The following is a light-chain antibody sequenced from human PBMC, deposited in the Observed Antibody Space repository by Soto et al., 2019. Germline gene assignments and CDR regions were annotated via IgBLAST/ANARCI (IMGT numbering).Light chain of an antibody. V-gene: IGLV2-14*03. CDR3: SSFTSTHTYV. CDR2: QVS. Sequence: QSVLTQPASVSGSPGQSMTISCTGSSSDVGGYHYVSWYQQHPGKAPKLIIYQVSHRPSGVSDRFSGSKSGNTASLTISGLQREDEATYYCSSFTSTHTYVFGTGTKVTVL. J-gene: IGLJ1*01. CDR1: SSDVGGYHY.